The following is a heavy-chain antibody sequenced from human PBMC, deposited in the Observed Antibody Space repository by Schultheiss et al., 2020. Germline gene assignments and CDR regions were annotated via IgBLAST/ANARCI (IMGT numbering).Heavy chain of an antibody. CDR2: MNPNSGGT. Sequence: AAVKVSCKASGYTFTSYAMNWVRQAPGQGLEWMGWMNPNSGGTNSAQKFQGRVTMSSDTSITTVSMQLSRLRSDDTAVYYCVREELVSSLDYWGQGTLVTVAS. CDR1: GYTFTSYA. D-gene: IGHD3-10*01. J-gene: IGHJ4*02. V-gene: IGHV1-2*02. CDR3: VREELVSSLDY.